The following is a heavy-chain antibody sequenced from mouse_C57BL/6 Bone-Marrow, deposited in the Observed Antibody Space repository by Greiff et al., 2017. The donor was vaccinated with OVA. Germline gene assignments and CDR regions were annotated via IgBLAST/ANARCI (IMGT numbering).Heavy chain of an antibody. CDR1: GYTFTSYW. V-gene: IGHV1-50*01. D-gene: IGHD1-1*01. Sequence: QVQLQQPGAELVKPGASVKLSCKASGYTFTSYWMQWVKQRPGQGLEWIGEIDPSDSYTNYNQKFKGKATLTVDTSSSPAYMQLSSLTSEDSAVYYCARDYGSSYVGYFDVWGTGTTVTVSS. CDR3: ARDYGSSYVGYFDV. CDR2: IDPSDSYT. J-gene: IGHJ1*03.